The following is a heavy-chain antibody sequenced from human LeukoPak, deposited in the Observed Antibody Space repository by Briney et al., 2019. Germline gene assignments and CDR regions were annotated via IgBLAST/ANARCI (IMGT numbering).Heavy chain of an antibody. CDR3: AADNQQIAV. D-gene: IGHD1-14*01. J-gene: IGHJ4*02. CDR1: GFTFSNSA. CDR2: IVVGSGNT. V-gene: IGHV1-58*02. Sequence: SVKVSCKASGFTFSNSAMQWVRQARGQRLEWIGWIVVGSGNTNYAQKFQERVTMTRDLSTGTAYMELSSLRSEDTAVYYCAADNQQIAVWGQGTLVTVSS.